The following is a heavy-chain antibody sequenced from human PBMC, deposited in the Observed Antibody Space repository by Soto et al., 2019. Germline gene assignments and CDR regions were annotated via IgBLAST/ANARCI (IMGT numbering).Heavy chain of an antibody. CDR2: IYHSGST. V-gene: IGHV4-38-2*01. Sequence: SETLSLTCAVSCYSISSGYYWGWIRQPPGKGLEWIGSIYHSGSTYYNPSLKSRVTISVDTSKNQFSLKLSSVTAADTAVYYCARSSGSSTPFDYWGQGTLVTVSS. CDR1: CYSISSGYY. D-gene: IGHD1-26*01. CDR3: ARSSGSSTPFDY. J-gene: IGHJ4*02.